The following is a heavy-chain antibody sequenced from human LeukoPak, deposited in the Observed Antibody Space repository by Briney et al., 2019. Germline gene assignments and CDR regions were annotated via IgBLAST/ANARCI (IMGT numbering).Heavy chain of an antibody. D-gene: IGHD5-24*01. CDR1: GFTFSNSA. Sequence: GRSLRLSCATSGFTFSNSALHWVRQPPGKGLEWVAVIWYDGSDAYYRDSVKGRFTISRDNSKNTLYLQMNSLRAEDTAVYYCAKAFRGDGDDAFDIWGQGTMVTVSS. J-gene: IGHJ3*02. V-gene: IGHV3-33*06. CDR2: IWYDGSDA. CDR3: AKAFRGDGDDAFDI.